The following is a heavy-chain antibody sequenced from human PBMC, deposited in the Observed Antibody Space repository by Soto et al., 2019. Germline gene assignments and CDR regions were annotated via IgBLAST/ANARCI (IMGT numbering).Heavy chain of an antibody. D-gene: IGHD3-22*01. CDR3: AKSPLTPYYYDSSAPGAYFDY. V-gene: IGHV3-23*01. J-gene: IGHJ4*02. CDR2: ISGSGGST. Sequence: GGSLRLSCAASGFTFSSYAMSWVRQAPGKGLEWVSAISGSGGSTYYADSVKGRFTISRDNSKNTLYLQMNSLRAEDTAVYYCAKSPLTPYYYDSSAPGAYFDYWGQGTLVTVSS. CDR1: GFTFSSYA.